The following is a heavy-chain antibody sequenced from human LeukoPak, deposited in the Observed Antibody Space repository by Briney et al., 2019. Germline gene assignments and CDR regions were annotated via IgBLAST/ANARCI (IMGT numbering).Heavy chain of an antibody. CDR3: ARHYGP. CDR1: GGSIRSSYYY. Sequence: SETLSLTCTVSGGSIRSSYYYWGWIRQPPGKGLEWIGSIYDSGSTYSNPSRRSRVTISVDTSKNQFSLKLNSVTAADRAVYYCARHYGPRGQGTLVPVSS. D-gene: IGHD3-10*01. J-gene: IGHJ5*02. CDR2: IYDSGST. V-gene: IGHV4-39*01.